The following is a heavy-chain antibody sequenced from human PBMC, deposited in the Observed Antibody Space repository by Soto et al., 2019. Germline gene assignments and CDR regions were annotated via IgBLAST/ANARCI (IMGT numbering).Heavy chain of an antibody. Sequence: SETLSLTCTVSGGSISSSTYYWGWMRQPPGKGLEWIASFFIGGNTYYNPSLKSRVTISVDTSKNQFSLKLSSVTAADTAVYYCARANRPITMTYLNWFDPWGQGTLVTVS. CDR2: FFIGGNT. V-gene: IGHV4-39*07. J-gene: IGHJ5*02. CDR3: ARANRPITMTYLNWFDP. CDR1: GGSISSSTYY. D-gene: IGHD3-22*01.